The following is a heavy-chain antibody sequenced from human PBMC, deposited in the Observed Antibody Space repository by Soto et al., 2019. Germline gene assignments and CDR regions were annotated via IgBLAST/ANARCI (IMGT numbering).Heavy chain of an antibody. CDR1: GGSISSYY. D-gene: IGHD6-25*01. Sequence: SETLSLTCTVSGGSISSYYWSWIRQPPGKGLEWIGYIYYSGSTNYNPSLKSRVTISVDTSKNQFSLKLSSVTAADTAVYYCARAATAVSYCYYMDVWGKGTTVTVSS. J-gene: IGHJ6*03. V-gene: IGHV4-59*01. CDR2: IYYSGST. CDR3: ARAATAVSYCYYMDV.